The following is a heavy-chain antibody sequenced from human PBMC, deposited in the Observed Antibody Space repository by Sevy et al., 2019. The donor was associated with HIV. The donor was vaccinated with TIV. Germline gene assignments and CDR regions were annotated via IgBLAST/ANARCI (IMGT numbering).Heavy chain of an antibody. CDR3: ARDTSASYYDSSGYYPPRLVAFDI. J-gene: IGHJ3*02. CDR1: GFTFSSYW. CDR2: IKQDGSEK. V-gene: IGHV3-7*03. Sequence: GGSLRLSCAASGFTFSSYWMSWVRQAPGKGLEWVANIKQDGSEKYYVDSVKGRFTISRDNAKNSLYLQMNSLRAEDTAVYYCARDTSASYYDSSGYYPPRLVAFDIWGQGTMVTVSS. D-gene: IGHD3-22*01.